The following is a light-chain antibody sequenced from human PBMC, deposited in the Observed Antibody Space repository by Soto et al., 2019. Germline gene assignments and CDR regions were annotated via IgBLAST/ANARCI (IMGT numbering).Light chain of an antibody. CDR1: QSVSSN. V-gene: IGKV3-15*01. CDR3: QQYNNWPPIT. Sequence: EIVMTQSPATLSVSPGERATLSCRARQSVSSNLAWYQQKPGQAPRLLIYRASTRATGIPARFSGSGSGTEFTLPISSLQSEDFAVYYCQQYNNWPPITFGQGTRLEIK. CDR2: RAS. J-gene: IGKJ5*01.